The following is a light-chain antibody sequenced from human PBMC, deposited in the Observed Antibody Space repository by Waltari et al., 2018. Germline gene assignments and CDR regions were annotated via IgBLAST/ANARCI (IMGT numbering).Light chain of an antibody. V-gene: IGLV2-8*01. J-gene: IGLJ2*01. CDR1: NSDVGTYNY. Sequence: QSALTQPPSASGSPGQSVPISCTGTNSDVGTYNYVSWFQQHPGRAPKLLIYEVNKRPSGVPGRSSGSKSDSRASLTVSGLQADDEAVYHCSSYAGSNTLVFGGGTKLTVL. CDR2: EVN. CDR3: SSYAGSNTLV.